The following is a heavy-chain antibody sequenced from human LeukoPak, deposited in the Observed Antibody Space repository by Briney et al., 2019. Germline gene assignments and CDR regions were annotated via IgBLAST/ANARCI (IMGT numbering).Heavy chain of an antibody. V-gene: IGHV3-30*02. J-gene: IGHJ4*02. CDR2: IRYDGSNK. CDR1: GFTFSDYA. Sequence: GGSLRLSCAASGFTFSDYAMHWVRQAPGKGLEWLTFIRYDGSNKYYADSLKGRFTISRDNSKNTLYLQMNSLRAEDTAAYYCAKEAFVYSGYYPLDYWGQGTLVTVSS. D-gene: IGHD3-22*01. CDR3: AKEAFVYSGYYPLDY.